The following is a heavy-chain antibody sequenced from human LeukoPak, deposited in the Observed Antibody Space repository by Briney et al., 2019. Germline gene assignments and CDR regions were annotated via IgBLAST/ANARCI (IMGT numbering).Heavy chain of an antibody. CDR3: ARDHQQLALQYAFDI. CDR2: INPNSGGT. V-gene: IGHV1-2*02. D-gene: IGHD6-13*01. CDR1: GYTFTGYY. J-gene: IGHJ3*02. Sequence: ASVKVSCKASGYTFTGYYMHWVRQAPGQGLEWMGWINPNSGGTNYAQKFQGRVTMTRDTSISTAYMELSRLRSDDTAVYYCARDHQQLALQYAFDIWGQGTMVTVSS.